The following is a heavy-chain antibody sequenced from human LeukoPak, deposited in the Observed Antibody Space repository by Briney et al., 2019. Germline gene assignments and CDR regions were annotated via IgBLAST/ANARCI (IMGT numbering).Heavy chain of an antibody. D-gene: IGHD3-22*01. CDR2: IYTSGST. Sequence: SETLSLTCTVSGGSISSGSYYWSWIRQPAGKGLEWIGRIYTSGSTNYNPSLNSRVTISVDTSKNQVSLKLTSVTAADTAVYYCARDTYHDDISGYYRLDYWGQGTLVTVSS. V-gene: IGHV4-61*02. J-gene: IGHJ4*02. CDR3: ARDTYHDDISGYYRLDY. CDR1: GGSISSGSYY.